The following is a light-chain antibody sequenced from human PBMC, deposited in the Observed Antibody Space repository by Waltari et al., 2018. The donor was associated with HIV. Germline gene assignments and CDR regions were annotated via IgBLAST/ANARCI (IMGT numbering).Light chain of an antibody. CDR2: EAY. V-gene: IGKV3-11*01. CDR1: QSMGRY. J-gene: IGKJ3*01. CDR3: QRSSTWPPRIT. Sequence: EIVLTQSPATLSLSPGDSVTISCRASQSMGRYVAWYQQKPGQAPRLLIYEAYNRATDIPARFSGSGSGTYFTRTIRSLEPEDFATYYCQRSSTWPPRITFGPGTTVDI.